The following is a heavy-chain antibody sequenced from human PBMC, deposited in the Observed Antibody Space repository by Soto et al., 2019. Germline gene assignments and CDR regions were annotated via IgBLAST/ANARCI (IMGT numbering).Heavy chain of an antibody. CDR1: GDSISTSSFS. Sequence: SETLSLTCSVSGDSISTSSFSWGWIRQPPGKGLEWIGTFFYDGKTYYNVSLRSRLTMSVDTSKNQFSLKLSSVTAADTAVYYCATRSRAIRTCRACPSHDYWGQGTLVTVSS. D-gene: IGHD2-2*01. CDR3: ATRSRAIRTCRACPSHDY. V-gene: IGHV4-39*01. CDR2: FFYDGKT. J-gene: IGHJ4*02.